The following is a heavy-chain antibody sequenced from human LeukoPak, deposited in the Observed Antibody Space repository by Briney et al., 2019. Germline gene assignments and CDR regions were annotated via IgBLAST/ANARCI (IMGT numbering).Heavy chain of an antibody. V-gene: IGHV4-59*01. CDR2: IYYSGST. CDR1: GGSISSYY. CDR3: ARAPPGLVVPNYAFDI. J-gene: IGHJ3*02. Sequence: SETLSLTCTVSGGSISSYYWSWIRQPPGKGLEWIGYIYYSGSTNYNPSLKSRVTISVDTSKNQFSLKLSSVTAADTAVYYCARAPPGLVVPNYAFDIWGQGTMVTVSS. D-gene: IGHD2-2*01.